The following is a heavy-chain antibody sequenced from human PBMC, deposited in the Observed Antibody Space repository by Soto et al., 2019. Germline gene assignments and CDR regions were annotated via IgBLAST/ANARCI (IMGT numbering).Heavy chain of an antibody. CDR2: ISNNGDTA. CDR3: ARDREYCSGDNCYETGSDY. J-gene: IGHJ4*02. Sequence: PGGSLRLSCATSGFTFSSYAMVWVRQAAEKGLEWVASISNNGDTAYYADSVKGRFTISRDNAKNSLYLQMNSLRAEDTAVYYCARDREYCSGDNCYETGSDYWGQGTLVTVSS. CDR1: GFTFSSYA. V-gene: IGHV3-23*01. D-gene: IGHD2-15*01.